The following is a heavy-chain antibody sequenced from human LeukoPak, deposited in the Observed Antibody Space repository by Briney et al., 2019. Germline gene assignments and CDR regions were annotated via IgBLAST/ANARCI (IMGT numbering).Heavy chain of an antibody. J-gene: IGHJ4*02. CDR1: GFTFSNVW. CDR3: ARDRGITIFGVVTHYFDY. V-gene: IGHV3-7*03. Sequence: GGSLRLSCAASGFTFSNVWMSWVRQAPGKGLEWVANIKQDGSEKYYVDSVKGRFTISRDNAKNSLYLQMNSLRAEDTAVYYCARDRGITIFGVVTHYFDYWGQGTLVTVSS. CDR2: IKQDGSEK. D-gene: IGHD3-3*01.